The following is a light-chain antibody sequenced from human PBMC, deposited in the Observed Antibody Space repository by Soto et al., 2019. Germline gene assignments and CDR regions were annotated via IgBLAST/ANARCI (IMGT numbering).Light chain of an antibody. J-gene: IGLJ1*01. CDR3: SSYAGSNSYV. CDR1: SSDVGGYNS. V-gene: IGLV2-8*01. Sequence: QSALTQPPSASGSPGQSVTISCTGTSSDVGGYNSVSWYQQHPGKAPRLMIYEVSERPSGVPDRFSGSKSGNTASLTVSGLQAEDEADYYCSSYAGSNSYVFGIGTKVTVL. CDR2: EVS.